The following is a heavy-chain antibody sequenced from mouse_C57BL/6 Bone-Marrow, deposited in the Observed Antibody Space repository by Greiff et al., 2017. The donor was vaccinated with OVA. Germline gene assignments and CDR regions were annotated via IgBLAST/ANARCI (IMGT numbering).Heavy chain of an antibody. Sequence: VKLMESGAALARPGASVKLSCKASGYTFTSYGISWVKQRTGQGLEWIGEIYPRSGNTYYNEKFKGKATLTADKSSSTAYMELRSLTSEDSAVYFCARKMTGGVYYFDYWGQGTTLTVSS. J-gene: IGHJ2*01. V-gene: IGHV1-81*01. CDR1: GYTFTSYG. CDR3: ARKMTGGVYYFDY. CDR2: IYPRSGNT.